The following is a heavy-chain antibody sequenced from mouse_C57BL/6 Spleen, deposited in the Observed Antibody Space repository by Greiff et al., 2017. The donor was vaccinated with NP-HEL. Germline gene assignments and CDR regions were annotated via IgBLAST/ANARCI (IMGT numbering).Heavy chain of an antibody. CDR1: GYSFTDYN. V-gene: IGHV1-39*01. J-gene: IGHJ4*01. CDR3: ARGHYYGSSGGAMDY. CDR2: INPNYGTT. D-gene: IGHD1-1*01. Sequence: EVKLMESGPELVKPGASVKISCKASGYSFTDYNMNWVKQSNGKSLEWIGVINPNYGTTSYNQKFKGKATLTVDQSSSTAYMQLNSLTSEDSAVYYCARGHYYGSSGGAMDYWGQGTSVTVSS.